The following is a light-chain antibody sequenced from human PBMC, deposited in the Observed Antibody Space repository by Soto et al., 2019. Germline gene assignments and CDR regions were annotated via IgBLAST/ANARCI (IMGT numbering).Light chain of an antibody. CDR2: AAS. V-gene: IGKV1-39*01. J-gene: IGKJ4*01. Sequence: IPMTQSPSSLSASVGDRVTIPCRASQNINTFLNWYQHKPGRAPKLLIYAASRLQTGVPSRFSGDGSGTDFTLTISSLQSEDFATYYCQQSYIAPLTFGGGTKVDIK. CDR1: QNINTF. CDR3: QQSYIAPLT.